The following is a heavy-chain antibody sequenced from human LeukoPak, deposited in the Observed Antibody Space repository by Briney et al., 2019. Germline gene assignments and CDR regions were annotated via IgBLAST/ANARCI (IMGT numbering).Heavy chain of an antibody. CDR3: ARDLDSSGYYYSYYYYYMDV. CDR2: ISSSSSYI. Sequence: GGSLRLSCAASGFTFSSYSMNWARQAPGKGLEWVSSISSSSSYIYYADSVKGRFTISRDNAKNSLYLQMNSLRAEDTAVYYCARDLDSSGYYYSYYYYYMDVWGKGTTVTVSS. D-gene: IGHD3-22*01. J-gene: IGHJ6*03. V-gene: IGHV3-21*01. CDR1: GFTFSSYS.